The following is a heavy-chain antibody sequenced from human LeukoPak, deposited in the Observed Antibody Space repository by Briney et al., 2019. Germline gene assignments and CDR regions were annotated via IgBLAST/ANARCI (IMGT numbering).Heavy chain of an antibody. J-gene: IGHJ4*02. D-gene: IGHD2-2*01. CDR1: GGSLSGYY. CDR2: IHSSGTP. V-gene: IGHV4-4*07. CDR3: AKLRTAATFLVS. Sequence: PSETLSLTCTVSGGSLSGYYWSWIRQPAGKGLEWIGRIHSSGTPHHNPSPESRVTMSVDTSKNQFSLRLAYVTDADTAVYYCAKLRTAATFLVSWGQGTLVTVSS.